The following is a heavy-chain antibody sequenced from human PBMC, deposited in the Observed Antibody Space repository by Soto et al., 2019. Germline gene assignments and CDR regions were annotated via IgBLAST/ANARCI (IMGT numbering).Heavy chain of an antibody. CDR3: ASYHGSESFYYNGIDY. D-gene: IGHD3-10*01. V-gene: IGHV4-61*01. CDR1: GGSVSSGSYY. CDR2: IYYSGST. J-gene: IGHJ4*02. Sequence: PSETLSLTCTVSGGSVSSGSYYWSWIRQPPGKGLEWIGYIYYSGSTSYNPSLKSRVTISVDTSKNQFSLKLNSVTAAETAVYYCASYHGSESFYYNGIDYWGQGTLVTVSS.